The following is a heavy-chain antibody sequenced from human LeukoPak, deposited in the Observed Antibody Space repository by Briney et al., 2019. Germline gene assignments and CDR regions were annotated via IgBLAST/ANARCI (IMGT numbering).Heavy chain of an antibody. Sequence: ASVKVSCKASGYTFTSYGISWVRQAPGQGLEWMGWISAYNGNTNYAQKLQGRVTMTTDTSTSTAYMELRSLRSDDTAVYYCARDSDTAVADKNWYFDLWGRGTLVTVSS. J-gene: IGHJ2*01. D-gene: IGHD5-18*01. CDR3: ARDSDTAVADKNWYFDL. CDR2: ISAYNGNT. V-gene: IGHV1-18*01. CDR1: GYTFTSYG.